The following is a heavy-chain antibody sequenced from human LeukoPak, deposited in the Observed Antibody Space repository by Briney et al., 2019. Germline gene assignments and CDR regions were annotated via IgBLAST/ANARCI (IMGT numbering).Heavy chain of an antibody. V-gene: IGHV1-2*02. Sequence: ASVKVSCKASGYTFTSYGLSWVRQAPGQGLEWMGWINPNSGGTNYAQKFQGRVTMSRDTSISTAYMELSRLRSDDTAVYYCARERRTGNYGWFDPWGQGTLVTVSS. CDR3: ARERRTGNYGWFDP. D-gene: IGHD4-11*01. CDR1: GYTFTSYG. J-gene: IGHJ5*02. CDR2: INPNSGGT.